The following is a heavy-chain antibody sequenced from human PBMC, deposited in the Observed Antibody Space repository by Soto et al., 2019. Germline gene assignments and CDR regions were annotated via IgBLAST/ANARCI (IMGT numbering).Heavy chain of an antibody. Sequence: PSETLSLTCTVSGGSISSDYWSWIRQPPGEGLEWIGYIYHSGRTNYNPSLKSRVTISVDTSKNQFSLKVSSVTAADTAVYYCARDRPCSSTSCSYNWFDPRGQGTLVTVSS. CDR3: ARDRPCSSTSCSYNWFDP. CDR1: GGSISSDY. CDR2: IYHSGRT. D-gene: IGHD2-2*01. J-gene: IGHJ5*02. V-gene: IGHV4-59*12.